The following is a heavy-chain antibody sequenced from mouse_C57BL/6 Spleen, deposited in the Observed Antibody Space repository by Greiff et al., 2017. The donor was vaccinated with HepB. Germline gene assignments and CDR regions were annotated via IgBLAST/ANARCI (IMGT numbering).Heavy chain of an antibody. D-gene: IGHD1-1*01. Sequence: VQLQQPGAELVKPGASVKISCKASGYSFTDYNMNWVKQSNGKSLEWIGVINPNYGTTSYNQKFKGKATLTVDQSSSTAYMQLNSLTSEDSAVYYCARAGTTVVAGPYWYFDVWGTGTTVTVSS. J-gene: IGHJ1*03. CDR1: GYSFTDYN. CDR3: ARAGTTVVAGPYWYFDV. V-gene: IGHV1-39*01. CDR2: INPNYGTT.